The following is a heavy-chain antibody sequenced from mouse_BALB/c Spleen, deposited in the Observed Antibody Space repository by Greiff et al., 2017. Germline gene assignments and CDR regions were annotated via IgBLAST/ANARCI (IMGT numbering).Heavy chain of an antibody. CDR1: GFNIKDTY. Sequence: EVQLQQSGAELVKPGASVKLSCTASGFNIKDTYMHWVKQRPEQGLEWIGRIDPANGNTKYDPKFQGKATITADTSSNTAYLQLSSLTSEDTAVYYCARGITEGYYAMDYWGQGTSVTVSS. V-gene: IGHV14-3*02. J-gene: IGHJ4*01. CDR3: ARGITEGYYAMDY. CDR2: IDPANGNT. D-gene: IGHD2-4*01.